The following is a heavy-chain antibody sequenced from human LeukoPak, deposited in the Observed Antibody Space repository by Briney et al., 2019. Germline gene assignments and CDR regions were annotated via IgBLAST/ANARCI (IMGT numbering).Heavy chain of an antibody. V-gene: IGHV3-23*01. Sequence: PGGSLRLSCAASGFTFSSYSMSWIRQAPGKGLEWVSAISGNGENTYYADSMKGRFTISRDNSKNILYLQMSSLRAEDTAIYYCTKKSPYGGRDSWGQGNLVTASS. CDR3: TKKSPYGGRDS. CDR2: ISGNGENT. J-gene: IGHJ4*02. CDR1: GFTFSSYS. D-gene: IGHD4/OR15-4a*01.